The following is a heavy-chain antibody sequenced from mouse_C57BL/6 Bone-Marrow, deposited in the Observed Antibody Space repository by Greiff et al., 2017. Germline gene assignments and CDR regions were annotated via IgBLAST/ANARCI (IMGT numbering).Heavy chain of an antibody. Sequence: EVQGVESGGGLVTPGGSLKLSCAASGFTFSSYAMSWVRQTPEKRLEWVATISDGGSYTYYPDNVKGRFTISRDNAKNNLYLQMSHLKSEDTAMYYCARARWLLDYAMDYWGQGTSVTVSS. D-gene: IGHD2-3*01. CDR2: ISDGGSYT. J-gene: IGHJ4*01. CDR1: GFTFSSYA. CDR3: ARARWLLDYAMDY. V-gene: IGHV5-4*01.